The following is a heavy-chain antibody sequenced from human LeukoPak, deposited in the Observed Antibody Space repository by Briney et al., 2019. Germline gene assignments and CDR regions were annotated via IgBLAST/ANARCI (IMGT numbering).Heavy chain of an antibody. CDR1: GYTFTDYD. Sequence: ASVKVSCMASGYTFTDYDIHWVRQAPGQRLEWMGWINAGNGDTKYSQKFQGRVTITRDTSASIVYMELSSLISEDTALYSCARGSTSDWPFDYWGQGTRVTVSS. CDR2: INAGNGDT. J-gene: IGHJ4*02. CDR3: ARGSTSDWPFDY. V-gene: IGHV1-3*01. D-gene: IGHD2-2*01.